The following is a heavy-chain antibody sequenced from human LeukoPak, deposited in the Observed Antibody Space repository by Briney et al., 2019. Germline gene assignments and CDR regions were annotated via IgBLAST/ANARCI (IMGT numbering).Heavy chain of an antibody. CDR2: IYYSGST. CDR3: ARDEIAAAGIDY. Sequence: PSETLSLTCTVSGASISSYYWSWIRQPPGKGLEWIGYIYYSGSTYYNPSLKSRVTISVDTSKNQFSLKLSSVTAADTAVYYCARDEIAAAGIDYWGQGTLVTVSS. D-gene: IGHD6-13*01. V-gene: IGHV4-30-4*08. CDR1: GASISSYY. J-gene: IGHJ4*02.